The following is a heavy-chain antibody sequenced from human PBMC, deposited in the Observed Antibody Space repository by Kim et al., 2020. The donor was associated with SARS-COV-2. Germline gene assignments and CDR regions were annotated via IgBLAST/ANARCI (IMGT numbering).Heavy chain of an antibody. J-gene: IGHJ6*02. CDR1: GFTFSSYW. CDR2: IKQDGSEK. CDR3: ARDGVAAAGNYYYYGMDV. Sequence: GGSLRLSCAASGFTFSSYWMSWVRQAPGKGLEWVANIKQDGSEKYYVDSVKGRFTISRDNAKNSLYLQMNSLRAEDTAVYYCARDGVAAAGNYYYYGMDVWGQGTTVTVSS. D-gene: IGHD6-13*01. V-gene: IGHV3-7*03.